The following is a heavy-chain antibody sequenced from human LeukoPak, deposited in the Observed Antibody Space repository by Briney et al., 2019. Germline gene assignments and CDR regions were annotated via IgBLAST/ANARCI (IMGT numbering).Heavy chain of an antibody. D-gene: IGHD6-19*01. CDR2: IWYDGSNK. J-gene: IGHJ4*02. CDR1: GFTFSSHG. CDR3: AGSIAVAGLDY. V-gene: IGHV3-33*01. Sequence: PGGSLRLSCAASGFTFSSHGMHWVRQAPGKGLESVALIWYDGSNKYYADSVKGRFTISRDNSKNTLYLQMNSLRAEDTAVYFCAGSIAVAGLDYWGQGTLVTVSS.